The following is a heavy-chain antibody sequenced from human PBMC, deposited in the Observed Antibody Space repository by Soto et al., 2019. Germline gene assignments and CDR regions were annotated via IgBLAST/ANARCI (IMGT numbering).Heavy chain of an antibody. CDR2: ISGSGGST. Sequence: GGSLRLSCAASGFTFSSYAMSWVRQAPGKGLEWDSAISGSGGSTYYADSVKGRFTISRDNSKNTLYLQMNSLRAEDTAVYYCAKDLCGSSTSCYTDYWGQGTLVTVSS. V-gene: IGHV3-23*01. CDR3: AKDLCGSSTSCYTDY. CDR1: GFTFSSYA. D-gene: IGHD2-2*02. J-gene: IGHJ4*02.